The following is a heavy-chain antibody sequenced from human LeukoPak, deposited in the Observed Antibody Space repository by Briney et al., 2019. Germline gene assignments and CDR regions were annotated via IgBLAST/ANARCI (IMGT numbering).Heavy chain of an antibody. CDR3: AKDFVARNGIHDPFDI. J-gene: IGHJ3*02. CDR1: GYTFTGYY. Sequence: ASVKVSCKASGYTFTGYYMHWVRQAPGQGLEWMGWINPNSGGTNYAQKFQGRVTMTRDTSISTAYMELSRLRSDDTAVYYCAKDFVARNGIHDPFDIWGQGTMVSVSS. CDR2: INPNSGGT. V-gene: IGHV1-2*02. D-gene: IGHD6-19*01.